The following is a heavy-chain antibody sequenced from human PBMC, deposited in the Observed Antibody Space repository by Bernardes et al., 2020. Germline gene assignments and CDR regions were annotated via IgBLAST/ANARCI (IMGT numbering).Heavy chain of an antibody. CDR2: ISAYNGNT. CDR3: ASLSYYYDSSGYYPDSQDAFDI. CDR1: GYTFTSYG. D-gene: IGHD3-22*01. V-gene: IGHV1-18*01. Sequence: ASVKVSCKASGYTFTSYGISWVRQAPGQGLEWMGWISAYNGNTNYAQKLQGRVTMTTDTSTSTAYMELRSLRSDDTAVYYCASLSYYYDSSGYYPDSQDAFDIWGQGTMVTVSS. J-gene: IGHJ3*02.